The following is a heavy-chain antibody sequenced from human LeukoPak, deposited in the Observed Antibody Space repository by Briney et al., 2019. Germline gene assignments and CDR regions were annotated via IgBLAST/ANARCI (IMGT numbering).Heavy chain of an antibody. D-gene: IGHD2-15*01. CDR3: AKQLGYCSDGSCYFPY. V-gene: IGHV3-23*01. CDR1: GFTFSSSA. Sequence: PGGSLRLSCAASGFTFSSSAMSWVSQAPGKVLEWVSAISNNGGYTYYADSVQGRFTISRDNSKSTLCLQVNSLRAEDTAVYYCAKQLGYCSDGSCYFPYWGQGTLVTVSS. CDR2: ISNNGGYT. J-gene: IGHJ4*02.